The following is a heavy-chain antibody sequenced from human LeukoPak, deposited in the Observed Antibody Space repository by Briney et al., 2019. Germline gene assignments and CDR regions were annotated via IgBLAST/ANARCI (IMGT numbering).Heavy chain of an antibody. Sequence: PRRSLRLSCVGAGFTHPDYWMHWFRQAPGKGTVWVSRINPDGTIIDYADSVKGRFSISRDNAKNLLYLQMNGLRADDTAVYYCAKDLSWNTADRWGQGILVTVSS. CDR1: GFTHPDYW. V-gene: IGHV3-74*01. CDR2: INPDGTII. CDR3: AKDLSWNTADR. J-gene: IGHJ5*02. D-gene: IGHD5-18*01.